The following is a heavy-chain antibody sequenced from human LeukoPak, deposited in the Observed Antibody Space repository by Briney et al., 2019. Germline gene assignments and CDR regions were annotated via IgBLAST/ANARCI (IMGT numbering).Heavy chain of an antibody. CDR2: IWYDGSNK. Sequence: PGRSLRLSCAASGFTFSSYGMHWVRQAPGKGLEWVAVIWYDGSNKYYADSVKARFTISRDNSKNTLYMQMNSLRAEDTAVYYCAKDNSYGYDYWGQGTLVTVSS. CDR3: AKDNSYGYDY. J-gene: IGHJ4*02. CDR1: GFTFSSYG. D-gene: IGHD5-18*01. V-gene: IGHV3-33*06.